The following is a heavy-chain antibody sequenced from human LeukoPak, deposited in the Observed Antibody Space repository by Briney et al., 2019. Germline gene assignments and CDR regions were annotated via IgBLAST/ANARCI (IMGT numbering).Heavy chain of an antibody. Sequence: GESLKISCKGSGYTFTSYWIGWVRQMPGKGLEWMGIVYPGDSDTRYSPSFQGQVTISADKSISTAYLQWSSLEASDTAMYYCARRYSYGKIDYWGQGTLVTVSS. V-gene: IGHV5-51*01. CDR3: ARRYSYGKIDY. J-gene: IGHJ4*02. CDR2: VYPGDSDT. CDR1: GYTFTSYW. D-gene: IGHD5-18*01.